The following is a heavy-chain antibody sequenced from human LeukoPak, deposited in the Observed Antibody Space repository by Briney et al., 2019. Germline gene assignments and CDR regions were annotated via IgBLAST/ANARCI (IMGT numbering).Heavy chain of an antibody. Sequence: PGGSLRLSCAASGFTFSNAWMSWVPQAPGKGLEWVGRIKSKTDGGTTDYAAPVKGRFTISRDDSKNTLYLQMNSLKTDDTAVYYCTTIRWYCSSTSCYALDYWGQGTLVTAST. CDR2: IKSKTDGGTT. V-gene: IGHV3-15*01. CDR3: TTIRWYCSSTSCYALDY. D-gene: IGHD2-2*01. CDR1: GFTFSNAW. J-gene: IGHJ4*02.